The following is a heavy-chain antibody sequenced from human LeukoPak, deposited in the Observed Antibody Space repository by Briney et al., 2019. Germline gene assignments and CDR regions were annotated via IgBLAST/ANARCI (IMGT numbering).Heavy chain of an antibody. CDR2: INAGNGNT. J-gene: IGHJ4*02. D-gene: IGHD6-6*01. CDR3: ARGIAARPDRSTYDY. CDR1: GYTFTGYA. V-gene: IGHV1-3*01. Sequence: ASVKVSCKASGYTFTGYAMHWVRQAPGQRLEWMGWINAGNGNTKYSQKFQGRVTITRDTSASTAYMELSSLRSEDTAVYYCARGIAARPDRSTYDYWGQGTLVTVSS.